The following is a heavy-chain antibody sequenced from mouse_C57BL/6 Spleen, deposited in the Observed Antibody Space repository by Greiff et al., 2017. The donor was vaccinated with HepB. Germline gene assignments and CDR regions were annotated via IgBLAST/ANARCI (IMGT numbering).Heavy chain of an antibody. Sequence: EVKLVESEGGLVQPGSSMKLSCTASGFTFSDYYMAWVRQVPEKGLEWVANINYDGSSTYYLDSLKSRFIISRDNAKNILYLQMSSLKSEDTATYYCARGGYYGSSSDWYFDVWGTGTTVTVSS. CDR3: ARGGYYGSSSDWYFDV. CDR1: GFTFSDYY. V-gene: IGHV5-16*01. J-gene: IGHJ1*03. CDR2: INYDGSST. D-gene: IGHD1-1*01.